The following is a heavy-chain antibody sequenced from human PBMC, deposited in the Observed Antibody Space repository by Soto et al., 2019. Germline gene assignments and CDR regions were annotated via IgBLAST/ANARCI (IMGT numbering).Heavy chain of an antibody. Sequence: PGESLKISCKGSGYSFTSYWIGWVRQMPGKGLEWMGIIYPGDSDTRYSPSFQGQVTISADKSISTAYLQWSSLKASDTAMYYCARPITIFGVVEYGMDVWGQGTTVTVSS. CDR2: IYPGDSDT. V-gene: IGHV5-51*01. D-gene: IGHD3-3*01. J-gene: IGHJ6*02. CDR3: ARPITIFGVVEYGMDV. CDR1: GYSFTSYW.